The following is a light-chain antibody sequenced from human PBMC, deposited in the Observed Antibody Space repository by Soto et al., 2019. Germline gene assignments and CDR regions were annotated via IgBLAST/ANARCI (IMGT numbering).Light chain of an antibody. J-gene: IGLJ1*01. Sequence: QSVLTQPPSVSGAPGQRVTISCTESSSNIGAGYDVHWYQQLPGTAPKLLIYGNNNRPSGVPDRFSGSKSGTSASLAITGLQAEDEADYYCQSYDSSLSGYVFGTGTKLTVL. V-gene: IGLV1-40*01. CDR1: SSNIGAGYD. CDR2: GNN. CDR3: QSYDSSLSGYV.